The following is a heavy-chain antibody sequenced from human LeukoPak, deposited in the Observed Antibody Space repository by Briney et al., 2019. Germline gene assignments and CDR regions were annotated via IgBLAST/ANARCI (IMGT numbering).Heavy chain of an antibody. D-gene: IGHD3-10*01. CDR1: GGSVSSGSYY. V-gene: IGHV4-61*01. CDR2: IYYSGST. CDR3: ARDIRSYGIDY. J-gene: IGHJ4*02. Sequence: SETLSLTCTVSGGSVSSGSYYWSWIRQPPGKGLEWIGYIYYSGSTNYNPSLKSRVTISVDTSKNQFSLKLSSVTAADTAVYYCARDIRSYGIDYWGQGPLVTVSS.